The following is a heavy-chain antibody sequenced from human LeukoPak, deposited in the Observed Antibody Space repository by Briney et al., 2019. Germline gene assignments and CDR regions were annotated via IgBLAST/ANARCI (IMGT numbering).Heavy chain of an antibody. V-gene: IGHV4-34*01. CDR2: INHSGST. D-gene: IGHD3-22*01. Sequence: SETLSLTCAVYGGSFSGYYWSWIRQPPGKGLEWIGEINHSGSTNYNPSLKSRVTISVDTSKNQFSLKLSSVTAADTAVYYCARSITVIVEVIRYNWFDPWGQGTLVTVSS. J-gene: IGHJ5*02. CDR3: ARSITVIVEVIRYNWFDP. CDR1: GGSFSGYY.